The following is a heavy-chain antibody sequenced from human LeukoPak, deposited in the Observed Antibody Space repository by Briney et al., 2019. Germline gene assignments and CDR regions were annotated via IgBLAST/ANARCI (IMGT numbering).Heavy chain of an antibody. CDR2: INPSGGTT. CDR3: ARDLSALGGWRNAFDI. CDR1: GYTFTSYY. V-gene: IGHV1-46*01. J-gene: IGHJ3*02. D-gene: IGHD3-16*01. Sequence: GASVKVSCKASGYTFTSYYIHWVRQAPGQGLEWMGIINPSGGTTNYAQTFQGRVTMTRDTSTSTVYMELSSLRSEDTAVYYCARDLSALGGWRNAFDIWGQGTMVTVSS.